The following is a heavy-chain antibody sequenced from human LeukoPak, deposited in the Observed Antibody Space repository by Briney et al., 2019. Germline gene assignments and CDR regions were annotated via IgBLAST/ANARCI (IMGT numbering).Heavy chain of an antibody. D-gene: IGHD6-13*01. CDR3: AGTKGIAAADNGFDP. Sequence: GGSLRLSCAASGFTFSSYAMSWVRQAPGKGLEWVSAISGSGGSTYYADSVKGRFTISRDNSKNTLHLQMNSLRAEDTAAYYCAGTKGIAAADNGFDPWGQGTMVTVSS. V-gene: IGHV3-23*01. CDR2: ISGSGGST. CDR1: GFTFSSYA. J-gene: IGHJ5*02.